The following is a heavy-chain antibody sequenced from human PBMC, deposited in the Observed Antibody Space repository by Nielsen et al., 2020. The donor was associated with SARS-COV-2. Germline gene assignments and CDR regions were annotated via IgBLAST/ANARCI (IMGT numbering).Heavy chain of an antibody. CDR2: INTNTGDP. CDR1: GYSFTTYA. V-gene: IGHV7-4-1*02. D-gene: IGHD1-1*01. CDR3: ARGCYDNNCYRGVNLDY. J-gene: IGHJ4*01. Sequence: ASVKVSCKASGYSFTTYAMNWVRQAPGQGPEWMGGINTNTGDPTYAHDSTGRFLFSSDTSISTTFLQISSLKTEYTAIYYCARGCYDNNCYRGVNLDYWGQGTRVTVSS.